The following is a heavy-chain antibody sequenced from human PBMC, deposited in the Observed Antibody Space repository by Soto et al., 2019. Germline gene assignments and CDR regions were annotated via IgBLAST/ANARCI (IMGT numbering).Heavy chain of an antibody. CDR2: IRSKAKGGTP. Sequence: GVLRLSCTGSGFTFGDFAMNWVRQAPGKGLEWLGFIRSKAKGGTPEYAASVEGRFTISRDDSKSIAYLQMNSLKTDETAVYYCTRSGIAVPNNYLDYWGRGTLVTVSS. V-gene: IGHV3-49*04. J-gene: IGHJ4*02. CDR1: GFTFGDFA. D-gene: IGHD6-19*01. CDR3: TRSGIAVPNNYLDY.